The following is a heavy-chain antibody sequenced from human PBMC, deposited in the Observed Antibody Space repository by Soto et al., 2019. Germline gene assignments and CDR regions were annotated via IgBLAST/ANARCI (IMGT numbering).Heavy chain of an antibody. CDR1: GYTFTSYG. Sequence: QVQLVRSGAELKKPGASVKVSCKASGYTFTSYGISSVRQAPGQGLEWMGWISAYNGNTNYAQKLQGRVTMTTDTSSSTAYMELRSLRSDDTAVYYCAISASGYYNDAFDIWGQGTMVAVSS. CDR2: ISAYNGNT. D-gene: IGHD3-22*01. V-gene: IGHV1-18*01. J-gene: IGHJ3*02. CDR3: AISASGYYNDAFDI.